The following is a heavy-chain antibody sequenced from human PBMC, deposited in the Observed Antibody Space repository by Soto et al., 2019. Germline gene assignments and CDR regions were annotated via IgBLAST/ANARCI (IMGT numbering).Heavy chain of an antibody. J-gene: IGHJ5*02. D-gene: IGHD3-22*01. CDR3: AKAPYNSPGYCFDP. Sequence: PGSCFRGSRAACRERLTIYSITGVRTDPGKGLEWVSVISGSGGSTYYADSVKGRFTISRDNSKNTLYLQMNSLRAEDTAVYYCAKAPYNSPGYCFDPWGQGPLVTV. CDR1: RERLTIYS. CDR2: ISGSGGST. V-gene: IGHV3-23*01.